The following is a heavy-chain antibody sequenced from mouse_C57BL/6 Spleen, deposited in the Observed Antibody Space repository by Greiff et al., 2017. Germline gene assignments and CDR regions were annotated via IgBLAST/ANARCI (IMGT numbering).Heavy chain of an antibody. CDR2: INPSSGYT. V-gene: IGHV1-7*01. CDR1: GYTFTSYW. D-gene: IGHD2-4*01. Sequence: VKLLESGAELAKPGASVKLSCKASGYTFTSYWMHWVKQRPGQGLEWIGYINPSSGYTKYNQKFKDKATLTADKSSSTAYMQLSSLTYEDSAVYYCARVNYDYDEAMDYWGQGTSVTVSS. J-gene: IGHJ4*01. CDR3: ARVNYDYDEAMDY.